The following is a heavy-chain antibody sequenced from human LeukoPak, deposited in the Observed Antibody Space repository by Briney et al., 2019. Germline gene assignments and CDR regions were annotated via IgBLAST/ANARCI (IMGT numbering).Heavy chain of an antibody. Sequence: SETLSLTCTVSGGSISSYYWSWIRQPPGKGLEWIGYIYYSGSTNYNPSLKSRVTISVDTSKSQFSLKLSSVTAADTAVYYCARLTYSSSWYAHFDYWGQGTLVTVSS. CDR3: ARLTYSSSWYAHFDY. J-gene: IGHJ4*02. V-gene: IGHV4-59*08. D-gene: IGHD6-13*01. CDR2: IYYSGST. CDR1: GGSISSYY.